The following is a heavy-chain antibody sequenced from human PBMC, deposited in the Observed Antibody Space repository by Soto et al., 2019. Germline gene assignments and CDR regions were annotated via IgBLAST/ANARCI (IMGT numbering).Heavy chain of an antibody. CDR2: INHSGST. CDR3: ARTIFGVVIIGDNWFDP. CDR1: GGSFSGYY. J-gene: IGHJ5*02. Sequence: PSETLSLTCAVYGGSFSGYYWSWIRQPPGKGLEWIGEINHSGSTNYNPSLKSRVTISVDTSKNQFSLKLSSVTAADTAVYYCARTIFGVVIIGDNWFDPWGQGTLVTVSS. V-gene: IGHV4-34*01. D-gene: IGHD3-3*01.